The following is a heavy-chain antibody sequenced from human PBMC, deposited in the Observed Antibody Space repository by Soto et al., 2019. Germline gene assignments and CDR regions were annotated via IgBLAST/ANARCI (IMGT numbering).Heavy chain of an antibody. D-gene: IGHD1-26*01. CDR3: ARDRGSLKRNGWFDP. Sequence: GSLRLSCAASGFTFSSYSMNWVRQAPGKGLEWVSSISSNNSNTNYAQSLKGRFTITRDTAKNTAYLQMRSLRAEDTAVYYCARDRGSLKRNGWFDPWGQGTLVTVSS. V-gene: IGHV3-21*01. CDR1: GFTFSSYS. J-gene: IGHJ5*02. CDR2: ISSNNSNT.